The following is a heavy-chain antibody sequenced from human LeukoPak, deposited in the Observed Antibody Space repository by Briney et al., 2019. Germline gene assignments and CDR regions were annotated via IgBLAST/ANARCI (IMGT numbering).Heavy chain of an antibody. CDR3: ARVRGSGWSFDY. J-gene: IGHJ4*02. CDR1: GGSISSYY. CDR2: IYTSGRT. Sequence: SETLSLTCTVSGGSISSYYWSWIRQPAGKGLEWIGRIYTSGRTNYNPSLKSRVTMSVDTSKNQFSLKLRSVTAADTAVYYCARVRGSGWSFDYWGQGTLVTVSS. V-gene: IGHV4-4*07. D-gene: IGHD6-19*01.